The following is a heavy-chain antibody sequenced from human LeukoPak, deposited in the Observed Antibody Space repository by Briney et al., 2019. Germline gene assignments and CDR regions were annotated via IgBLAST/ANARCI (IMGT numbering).Heavy chain of an antibody. Sequence: PGRSLRLSCAASGFTFSSYGMHWVRQAPGMGLEWVAVMSYDGSNKYYADSVKGRFTISRDNSKNTLYLQMNSLRAEDTAVYYCAKVRAGIAVAGPFDYWGQGTLVTVSS. D-gene: IGHD6-19*01. J-gene: IGHJ4*02. CDR3: AKVRAGIAVAGPFDY. CDR2: MSYDGSNK. CDR1: GFTFSSYG. V-gene: IGHV3-30*18.